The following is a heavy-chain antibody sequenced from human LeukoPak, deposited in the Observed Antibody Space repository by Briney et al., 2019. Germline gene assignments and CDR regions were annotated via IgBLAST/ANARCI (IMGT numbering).Heavy chain of an antibody. CDR2: ISDSGGST. Sequence: GGSLRLSCAASGFTFSSYGMSWVRQAPGEGLEWVSAISDSGGSTYYTDSVKGRFTISRDNSKNTLYLQMNSLRAEDTAVYYCAKDLFHGSGILPLDYWGQRTLVTVSS. CDR3: AKDLFHGSGILPLDY. CDR1: GFTFSSYG. J-gene: IGHJ4*02. D-gene: IGHD3-10*01. V-gene: IGHV3-23*01.